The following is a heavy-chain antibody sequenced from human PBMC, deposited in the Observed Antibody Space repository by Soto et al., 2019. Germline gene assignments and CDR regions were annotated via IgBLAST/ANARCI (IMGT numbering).Heavy chain of an antibody. J-gene: IGHJ4*02. D-gene: IGHD1-20*01. V-gene: IGHV1-8*01. Sequence: ASVKDSGKASGYTFTSYDINWVRQATGQGLEWMRWMNPNSGNTGYAQKFQGRVTMTRNTSISTAYMELSSLRSEDTAVYYCARGITLPTSLDYWGQGTLVTVSS. CDR1: GYTFTSYD. CDR2: MNPNSGNT. CDR3: ARGITLPTSLDY.